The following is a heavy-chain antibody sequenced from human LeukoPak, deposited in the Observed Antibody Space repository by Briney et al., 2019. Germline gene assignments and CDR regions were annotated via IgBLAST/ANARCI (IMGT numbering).Heavy chain of an antibody. CDR3: ARASSGWYLFNY. CDR2: ISSSSSTI. J-gene: IGHJ4*02. Sequence: GGSLRLSCAASGFTSSYYNMNWVRQAPGKGLEWVSYISSSSSTIYYADSVRGRFTISRDNAENSLYLQMNSLRDDDTAIYYCARASSGWYLFNYWGQGTRVTVSS. V-gene: IGHV3-48*02. D-gene: IGHD6-19*01. CDR1: GFTSSYYN.